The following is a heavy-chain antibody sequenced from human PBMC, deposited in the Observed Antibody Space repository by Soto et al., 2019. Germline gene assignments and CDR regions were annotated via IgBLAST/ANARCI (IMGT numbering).Heavy chain of an antibody. D-gene: IGHD6-19*01. Sequence: QVQLVQSGAEVQKPGASVKVSCKASGYTFTSYYMHWVRQAPGQGLEWMGIINPSGGSTSYAQKFQGRVTMTRDTSTSTVYMELSSLRSEDTAVYYCARARAVAGTRGGTYFDYWGQGPLVTVSS. V-gene: IGHV1-46*01. CDR2: INPSGGST. CDR1: GYTFTSYY. CDR3: ARARAVAGTRGGTYFDY. J-gene: IGHJ4*02.